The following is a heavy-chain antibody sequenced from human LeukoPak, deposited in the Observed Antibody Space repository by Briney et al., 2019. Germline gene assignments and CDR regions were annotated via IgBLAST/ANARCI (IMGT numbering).Heavy chain of an antibody. CDR2: TYYSGST. CDR3: ARDRYSSLSSYYMDV. Sequence: IPSETLSLTCTVSGGSISSGGYYWSWIRQHPGKGLEWIGYTYYSGSTYYNPSLKSRVTISVDTSKNQFSLKLSSVTAADTAVYYCARDRYSSLSSYYMDVWGKGTTVTVSS. CDR1: GGSISSGGYY. D-gene: IGHD6-6*01. J-gene: IGHJ6*03. V-gene: IGHV4-31*03.